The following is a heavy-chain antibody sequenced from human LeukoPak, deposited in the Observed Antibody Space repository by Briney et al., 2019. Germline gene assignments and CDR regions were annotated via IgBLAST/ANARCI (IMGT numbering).Heavy chain of an antibody. D-gene: IGHD1-26*01. CDR2: MNPNSGNT. V-gene: IGHV1-8*01. Sequence: EASVKVSCKASGYTFTSYDINWVRQATGQGLEWMGWMNPNSGNTGYAQKFQGRVTMTRNTSISTAYMELSSLRSEDTAVYYCARLIGTSGSYLLDYWGQGTLVTVSS. CDR1: GYTFTSYD. J-gene: IGHJ4*02. CDR3: ARLIGTSGSYLLDY.